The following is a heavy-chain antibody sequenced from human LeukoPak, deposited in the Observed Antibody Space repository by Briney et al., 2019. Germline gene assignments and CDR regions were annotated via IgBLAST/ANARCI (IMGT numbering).Heavy chain of an antibody. J-gene: IGHJ4*02. CDR2: IYHSGST. CDR3: ARNSYSGWYTY. Sequence: SETLSLTCAVSGGSISSSNWWSWVRQPPGKGLEWIGEIYHSGSTNYNPSLKSRVTISVDKSKNQFSLKLTSVTAADTAMYYCARNSYSGWYTYWGQGTLVTVSS. D-gene: IGHD6-19*01. CDR1: GGSISSSNW. V-gene: IGHV4-4*02.